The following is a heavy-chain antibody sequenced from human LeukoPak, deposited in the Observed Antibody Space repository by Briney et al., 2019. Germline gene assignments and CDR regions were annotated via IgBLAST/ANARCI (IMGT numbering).Heavy chain of an antibody. CDR1: GASISSSSYY. D-gene: IGHD2-2*01. V-gene: IGHV4-39*01. Sequence: SETLSLTCTVSGASISSSSYYWGWIRQPPGKGLEWIGSIYYSGSTYYNPSLKSRVTISVDTSKNQFSLKLSSVTAADTAVYYCARHCARYCSSTSHTRGNWFDPWGQGTLVTVSS. CDR3: ARHCARYCSSTSHTRGNWFDP. CDR2: IYYSGST. J-gene: IGHJ5*02.